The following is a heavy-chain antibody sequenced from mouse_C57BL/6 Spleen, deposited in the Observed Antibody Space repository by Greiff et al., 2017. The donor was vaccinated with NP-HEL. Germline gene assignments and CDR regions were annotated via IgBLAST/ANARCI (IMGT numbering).Heavy chain of an antibody. J-gene: IGHJ1*03. D-gene: IGHD2-5*01. V-gene: IGHV1-82*01. CDR3: AREKSYSNYGYFDV. CDR2: IYPGDGDT. CDR1: GYAFSSSW. Sequence: QVQLQQSGPELVKPGASVKISCKASGYAFSSSWMNWVKQRPGKGLEWIGRIYPGDGDTNHNGKFKGKATLTADKSSSTAYMPLSSLTSEDSAVYFCAREKSYSNYGYFDVWGTGTTVTVSS.